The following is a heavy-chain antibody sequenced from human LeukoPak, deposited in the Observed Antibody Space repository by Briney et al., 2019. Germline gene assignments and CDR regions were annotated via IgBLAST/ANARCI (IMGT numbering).Heavy chain of an antibody. J-gene: IGHJ4*02. CDR1: GFTFTNYG. D-gene: IGHD6-19*01. Sequence: GGSLRLSCAASGFTFTNYGMTWVRQAPGEGLEWISAIGGSGTYTYYADSVKGRFTISRDNSKNTLYLQMSNLRAEDTALYYCAKRGTVGWTSPYYFDNWGQGTLVIVSS. CDR2: IGGSGTYT. V-gene: IGHV3-23*01. CDR3: AKRGTVGWTSPYYFDN.